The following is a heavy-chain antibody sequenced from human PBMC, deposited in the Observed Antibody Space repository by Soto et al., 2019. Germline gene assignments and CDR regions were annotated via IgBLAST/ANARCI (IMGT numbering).Heavy chain of an antibody. J-gene: IGHJ6*02. CDR3: AREKGPVRFLEWLDSNYYGMDV. CDR2: MDPNSGNT. D-gene: IGHD3-3*01. V-gene: IGHV1-8*01. Sequence: ASVKVSCKASGYTFTSYDINWVRQATGQGLEWMGWMDPNSGNTGYAQKFQGRVTMTRNTSISTAYMELSSLRSEDTAVYYCAREKGPVRFLEWLDSNYYGMDVWGQGTTVTVSS. CDR1: GYTFTSYD.